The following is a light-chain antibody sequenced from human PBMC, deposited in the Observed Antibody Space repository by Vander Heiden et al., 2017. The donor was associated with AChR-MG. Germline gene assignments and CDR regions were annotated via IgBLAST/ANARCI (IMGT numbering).Light chain of an antibody. CDR1: QSVSSNY. V-gene: IGKV3-20*01. CDR3: QQDGTFPWT. CDR2: GAS. Sequence: EIVLTQSPGTLSLSPGERATLPCRASQSVSSNYLWYQQKPGQAPRLLIYGASRRATGIPDRFSGSGSGTDFTLTISRLEPEDFAVYYCQQDGTFPWTFGQGTKLEIK. J-gene: IGKJ2*02.